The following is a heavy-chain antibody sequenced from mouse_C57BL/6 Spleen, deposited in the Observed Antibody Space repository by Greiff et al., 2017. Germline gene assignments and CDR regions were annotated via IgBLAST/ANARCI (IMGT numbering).Heavy chain of an antibody. J-gene: IGHJ3*01. CDR1: GFSLSTFGMG. CDR2: IWWDDDK. CDR3: ARIARGDSQQLFAY. D-gene: IGHD6-1*01. Sequence: QVTLKVSGPGILQPSQTLSLTCSFSGFSLSTFGMGVGWIRQPSGKGLEWLAHIWWDDDKYYNPALKSRPTISKDTSNNQVFLQIASVDTADTATYYCARIARGDSQQLFAYWGQGTLVTVSA. V-gene: IGHV8-8*01.